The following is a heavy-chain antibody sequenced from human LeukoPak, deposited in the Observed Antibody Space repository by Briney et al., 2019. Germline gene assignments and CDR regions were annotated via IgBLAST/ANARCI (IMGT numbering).Heavy chain of an antibody. CDR1: GGSISSYY. CDR2: IYYSGST. CDR3: ARAGIAVAGTNWFDP. Sequence: SETLSLTCTVSGGSISSYYWSWIRQPPGKGLEWIGYIYYSGSTNYNPSLKSRVTTSVDTSKNQFSLKLSSVTAADTAVYYCARAGIAVAGTNWFDPWGQGTLVTVSS. V-gene: IGHV4-59*01. D-gene: IGHD6-19*01. J-gene: IGHJ5*02.